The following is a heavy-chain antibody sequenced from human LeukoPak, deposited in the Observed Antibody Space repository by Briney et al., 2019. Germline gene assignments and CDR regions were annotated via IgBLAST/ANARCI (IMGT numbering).Heavy chain of an antibody. CDR1: GDSISRSNYH. V-gene: IGHV4-39*07. J-gene: IGHJ5*02. CDR2: VHHTGRA. Sequence: SETLSLTCTVSGDSISRSNYHWGWIRQPPGKGLEWLGTVHHTGRALYNPSLRGRTTVSVDTSKNQFSLKLTSVTAADTAVYYCAREPDAWGQGTLVTVSS. CDR3: AREPDA.